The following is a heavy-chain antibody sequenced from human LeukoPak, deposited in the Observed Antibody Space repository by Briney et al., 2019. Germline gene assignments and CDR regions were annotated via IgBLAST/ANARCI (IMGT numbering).Heavy chain of an antibody. Sequence: GGSLRLSCAASGFTFNNYAMSWVRQAPGKGLEWVSGISGSGGSTFYADSVKGRFTISRDNSKNTVFLQMSGLRGEDTAVYFFAKECHKEVPGPNNTFAYWGQGTLVTSPQ. V-gene: IGHV3-23*01. CDR3: AKECHKEVPGPNNTFAY. J-gene: IGHJ4*02. D-gene: IGHD1-1*01. CDR2: ISGSGGST. CDR1: GFTFNNYA.